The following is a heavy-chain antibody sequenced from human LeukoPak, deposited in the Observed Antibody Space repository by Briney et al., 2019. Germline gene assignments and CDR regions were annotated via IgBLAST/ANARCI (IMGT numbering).Heavy chain of an antibody. D-gene: IGHD3-22*01. CDR2: ISAYNGDT. CDR3: ARGGPAPHRITLIVVASSTDAFDI. J-gene: IGHJ3*02. Sequence: GASVKVSCKASGYTFTSYGISWVRQAPGQGLEWMGWISAYNGDTNYAQKLQGRVTMTTDTSTSTAYMEPRSLRSDDTAVYYCARGGPAPHRITLIVVASSTDAFDIWGQGTMVTVSS. V-gene: IGHV1-18*01. CDR1: GYTFTSYG.